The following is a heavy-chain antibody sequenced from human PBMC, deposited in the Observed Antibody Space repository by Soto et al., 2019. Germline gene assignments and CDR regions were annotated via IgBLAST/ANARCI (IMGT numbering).Heavy chain of an antibody. Sequence: SETLSLTCSLPGDSFSTGSHWHWIRHTLRQELEWLGPIYQTAQTCYDPSLLGQVTISVDTAKNKLSLKLSSVTAAGTAIYHCARVGPDLTVTAVGDVIIGAMNFDVWGQGIKVTV. V-gene: IGHV4-38-2*02. CDR3: ARVGPDLTVTAVGDVIIGAMNFDV. J-gene: IGHJ3*01. CDR2: IYQTAQT. D-gene: IGHD3-10*02. CDR1: GDSFSTGSH.